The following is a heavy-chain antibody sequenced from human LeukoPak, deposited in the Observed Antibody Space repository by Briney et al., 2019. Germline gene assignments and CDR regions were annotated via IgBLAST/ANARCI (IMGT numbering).Heavy chain of an antibody. J-gene: IGHJ6*02. Sequence: SETLSLTCTVSGGSINSYYWGWIRQPPGKGLEWIGSIYYSGSTYYNPSLKSRVTISVDTSKNQFSLKLSSVTAADTAVYYCARDQGYSYGKGKDYYGMDVWGQGTTVTVSS. CDR3: ARDQGYSYGKGKDYYGMDV. CDR2: IYYSGST. V-gene: IGHV4-39*07. CDR1: GGSINSYY. D-gene: IGHD5-18*01.